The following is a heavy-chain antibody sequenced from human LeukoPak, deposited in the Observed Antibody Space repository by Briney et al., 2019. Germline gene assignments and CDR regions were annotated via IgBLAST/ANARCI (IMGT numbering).Heavy chain of an antibody. V-gene: IGHV3-53*05. CDR2: IYSGGST. Sequence: SGGSLRLSCAASGFTVSSNYMSWVRQAPGKGLEWVSVIYSGGSTYYADSVKGRFTISRDNSKNTLYLQMNSLRAEDTAVYYCAKDVGSAWAEYFQHWGQGTLVTVSS. D-gene: IGHD6-19*01. CDR3: AKDVGSAWAEYFQH. CDR1: GFTVSSNY. J-gene: IGHJ1*01.